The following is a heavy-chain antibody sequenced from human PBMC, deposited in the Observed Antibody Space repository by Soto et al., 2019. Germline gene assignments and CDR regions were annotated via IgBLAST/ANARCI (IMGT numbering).Heavy chain of an antibody. J-gene: IGHJ3*02. D-gene: IGHD6-13*01. CDR1: GGSISSYY. Sequence: SESLSLTCTVSGGSISSYYWSWIRQPPGKGLEWIGYIYYSASTNYNPSLNSRVTISVDTPKNQFSLKLSSVTAAETAVYYCARVYSSSSYEIGTDAVDTWRQGTLGTVSS. CDR3: ARVYSSSSYEIGTDAVDT. CDR2: IYYSAST. V-gene: IGHV4-59*01.